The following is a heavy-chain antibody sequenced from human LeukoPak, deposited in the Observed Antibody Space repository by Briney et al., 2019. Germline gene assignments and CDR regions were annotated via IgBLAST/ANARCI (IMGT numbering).Heavy chain of an antibody. CDR1: GFTFSSYG. Sequence: GGSLRLSCAASGFTFSSYGMHWVRQAPGKGLEWVAFIRYDGSNKYYADSVKGRFTISRDNSKNTLYLQMNSLRAEDTAVYYCAKDQAEATITSKYYYYYVDVWGKGTTVTISS. CDR3: AKDQAEATITSKYYYYYVDV. V-gene: IGHV3-30*02. D-gene: IGHD5-12*01. J-gene: IGHJ6*03. CDR2: IRYDGSNK.